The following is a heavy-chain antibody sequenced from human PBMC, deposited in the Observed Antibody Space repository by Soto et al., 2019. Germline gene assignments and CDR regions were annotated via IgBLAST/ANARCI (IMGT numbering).Heavy chain of an antibody. J-gene: IGHJ6*02. Sequence: GGSLRLSCAASGFTFSSYAMHWVRQAPGKGLEWVAVISYDGSNKYYADSVKGRFTISRDNSKNTLYLQMNSLRAEDTAVYYCAGGQPRAAYYYGMDVWGQGTTVTVSS. CDR1: GFTFSSYA. CDR3: AGGQPRAAYYYGMDV. CDR2: ISYDGSNK. D-gene: IGHD3-16*01. V-gene: IGHV3-30-3*01.